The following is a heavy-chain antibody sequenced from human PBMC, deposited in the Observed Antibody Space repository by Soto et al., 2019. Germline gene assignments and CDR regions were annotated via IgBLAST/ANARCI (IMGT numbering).Heavy chain of an antibody. D-gene: IGHD3-10*01. Sequence: ASVKVSCKASGYTFTSYYMHWVRQAPGQGLEWMGIINPSGGSTSYAQKFQGRVTMTRDTSTSTVYMELSSLRSEDTAVYYCARGLRSYGSGNYYFDYWGQGTLVTVSS. V-gene: IGHV1-46*01. CDR3: ARGLRSYGSGNYYFDY. CDR1: GYTFTSYY. CDR2: INPSGGST. J-gene: IGHJ4*02.